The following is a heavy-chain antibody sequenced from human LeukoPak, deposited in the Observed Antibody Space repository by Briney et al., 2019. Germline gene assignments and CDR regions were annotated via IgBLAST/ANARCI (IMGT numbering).Heavy chain of an antibody. CDR2: IYYSGST. CDR3: ARELLWFGELLTGDAFDI. Sequence: SETLSLTCSVSGGSISSYYWSWIRQPPGKGLEWIGYIYYSGSTKYNPSLKSRVTISVDTSKNQFSLKLSSVTAADTAVYYCARELLWFGELLTGDAFDIWGQGTMVTVSS. V-gene: IGHV4-59*12. D-gene: IGHD3-10*01. CDR1: GGSISSYY. J-gene: IGHJ3*02.